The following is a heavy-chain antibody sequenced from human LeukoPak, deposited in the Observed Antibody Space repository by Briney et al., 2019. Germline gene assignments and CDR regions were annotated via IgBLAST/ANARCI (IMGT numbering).Heavy chain of an antibody. CDR2: INHIGST. V-gene: IGHV4-34*01. D-gene: IGHD2-2*01. J-gene: IGHJ6*03. Sequence: SETLSLTCAVYGGSFSGYYSGWIRQPPGKGLEWIGEINHIGSTNYNPSLKSRVTISVDTSKNQFSLKLSSVTAADTAVYYCASSTSFRPPRKYYYYMDVWGKGTTVTVSS. CDR1: GGSFSGYY. CDR3: ASSTSFRPPRKYYYYMDV.